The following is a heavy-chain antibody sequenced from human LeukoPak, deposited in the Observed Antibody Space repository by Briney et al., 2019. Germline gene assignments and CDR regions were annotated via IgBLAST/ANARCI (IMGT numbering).Heavy chain of an antibody. CDR3: ARGLASGYPPIPFDY. CDR2: IYTSGST. CDR1: GGSISSGSYY. D-gene: IGHD3-3*01. V-gene: IGHV4-61*02. J-gene: IGHJ4*02. Sequence: SETLSLTCTVSGGSISSGSYYWSWIRQPAGKGLEWIGRIYTSGSTNYNPSLKSRVTISVDTSKNQFSLSLDSVTAADTAVYYCARGLASGYPPIPFDYWGQGTLVTVSS.